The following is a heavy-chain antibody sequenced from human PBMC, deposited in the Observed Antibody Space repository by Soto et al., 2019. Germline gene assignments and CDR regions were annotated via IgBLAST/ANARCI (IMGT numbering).Heavy chain of an antibody. Sequence: GGSLRLSCAASGFTVSSYAMHWVRQAPGKGLEWVAVISYDGSNKYCADSVKGRFTISRDNSKNTLYLQMNSLRAEDTAVYYCARGVVLRFLKWLPFFDYWGQGTLVTVSS. V-gene: IGHV3-30-3*01. CDR2: ISYDGSNK. D-gene: IGHD3-3*01. CDR1: GFTVSSYA. J-gene: IGHJ4*02. CDR3: ARGVVLRFLKWLPFFDY.